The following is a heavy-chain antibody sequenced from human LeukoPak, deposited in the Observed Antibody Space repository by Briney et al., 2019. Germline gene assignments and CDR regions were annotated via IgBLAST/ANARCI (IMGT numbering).Heavy chain of an antibody. D-gene: IGHD6-13*01. Sequence: ASVKVSCKASGYTFTSYGISWVRQAPGQGLEWMGWISAYNGNTNYAQKLQGRVTMTTDTSTSTAYMELRSLRSDDTAVYYCARVRAAADVYYYYYYMDVWGKGTTVTVSS. V-gene: IGHV1-18*01. CDR1: GYTFTSYG. CDR2: ISAYNGNT. CDR3: ARVRAAADVYYYYYYMDV. J-gene: IGHJ6*03.